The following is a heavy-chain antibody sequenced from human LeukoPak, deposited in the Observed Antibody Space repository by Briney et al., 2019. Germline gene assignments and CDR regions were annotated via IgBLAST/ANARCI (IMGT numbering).Heavy chain of an antibody. CDR2: IYTDGSA. CDR3: ARGTYSSGWFDAFDI. CDR1: GFTFSSNY. Sequence: GGSLRLSCAVSGFTFSSNYMSWVRQAPGKGLEWVSVIYTDGSAYYPDSVKGRFTISRDNSKNTLYLQMNSLRAEDTAVYYCARGTYSSGWFDAFDIWGQGTMVTVSS. J-gene: IGHJ3*02. D-gene: IGHD6-19*01. V-gene: IGHV3-53*01.